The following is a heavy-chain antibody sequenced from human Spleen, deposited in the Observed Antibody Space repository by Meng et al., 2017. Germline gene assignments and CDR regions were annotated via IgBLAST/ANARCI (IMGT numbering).Heavy chain of an antibody. J-gene: IGHJ4*02. CDR3: ARGYSSSWVRYYFDY. Sequence: GESLKISCAASGFTVSSNYMSWVRQAPGKGLEWVSVIYSGGSTYYADSVKGRFTISRDNAKNTLYLQMNSLRAEDTAVYYCARGYSSSWVRYYFDYWGQGTLVTVSS. V-gene: IGHV3-53*01. CDR1: GFTVSSNY. D-gene: IGHD6-13*01. CDR2: IYSGGST.